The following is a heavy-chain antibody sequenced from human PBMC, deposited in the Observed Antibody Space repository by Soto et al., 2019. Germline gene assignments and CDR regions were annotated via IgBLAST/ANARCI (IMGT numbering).Heavy chain of an antibody. J-gene: IGHJ4*02. V-gene: IGHV3-21*01. D-gene: IGHD3-9*01. CDR3: AGYFDWPEL. CDR2: ISSSSTYI. CDR1: GFTFSSYS. Sequence: PGGSLRLSCAASGFTFSSYSMNWVRQAPGKGLEWVASISSSSTYIYYGDSVKGRFTISRDNAKNSMYLQMNSLRAEDTAVYYCAGYFDWPELWGQGTLVTVSS.